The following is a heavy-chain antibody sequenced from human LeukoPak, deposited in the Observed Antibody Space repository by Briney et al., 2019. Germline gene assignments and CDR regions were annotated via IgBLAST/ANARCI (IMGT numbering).Heavy chain of an antibody. CDR1: GYTFTAYY. V-gene: IGHV1-2*02. CDR3: ATVRGYDSSGYYYYGLGY. Sequence: GASVRVSCKASGYTFTAYYMHWVRQAPGQGLELIAWINPDRDGAIYAQKFQGRVTMTRDTSISTAYMELSSLRSEDTAVYYCATVRGYDSSGYYYYGLGYWGQGTLVTVSS. J-gene: IGHJ4*02. D-gene: IGHD3-22*01. CDR2: INPDRDGA.